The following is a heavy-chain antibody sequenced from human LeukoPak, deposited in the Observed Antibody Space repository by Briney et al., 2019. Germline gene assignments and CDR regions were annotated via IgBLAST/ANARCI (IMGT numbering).Heavy chain of an antibody. D-gene: IGHD3-22*01. J-gene: IGHJ4*02. CDR3: ATDPYYYDSSGPS. V-gene: IGHV1-24*01. CDR2: FDPEDGET. CDR1: GYTLTELS. Sequence: GASVKVSCKVSGYTLTELSMHWVRQAPGKGLEWMGGFDPEDGETIYAQKFQGRVTMTEDTSTDTAYMELSSLRSEDTAVYYWATDPYYYDSSGPSWGQGTLVTVSS.